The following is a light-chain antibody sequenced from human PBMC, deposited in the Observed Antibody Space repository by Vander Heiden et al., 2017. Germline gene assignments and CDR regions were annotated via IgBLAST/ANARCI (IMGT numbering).Light chain of an antibody. Sequence: DIVMTQSPDSLAVSLGERATINCKSSQSVLYSSNNKNYLAWYQQKPGQPPKLLIYWASTRESGVPDRFSGSRSGTDFTLTISSLQAEDVAVYYCHQDDSTPYTFGQGTKLEIK. CDR2: WAS. J-gene: IGKJ2*01. CDR1: QSVLYSSNNKNY. V-gene: IGKV4-1*01. CDR3: HQDDSTPYT.